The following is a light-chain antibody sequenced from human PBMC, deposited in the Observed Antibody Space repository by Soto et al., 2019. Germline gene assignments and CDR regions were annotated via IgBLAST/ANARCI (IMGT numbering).Light chain of an antibody. CDR1: QTINDN. CDR2: GAT. V-gene: IGKV3D-15*01. J-gene: IGKJ5*01. Sequence: TKSPIALAAPPRARAALFCMASQTINDNVAWYQQKPGQAPRLLMYGATTRATDIPARFSGGQSGTEFTLTISCLQPEDFVIYCCQQRNSFPLTFGQGTRVEIK. CDR3: QQRNSFPLT.